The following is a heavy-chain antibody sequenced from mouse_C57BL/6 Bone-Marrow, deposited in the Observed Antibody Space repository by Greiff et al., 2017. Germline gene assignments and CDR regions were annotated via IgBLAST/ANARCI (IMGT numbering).Heavy chain of an antibody. CDR2: IYPRSGNT. CDR1: GYTFTSYG. D-gene: IGHD2-4*01. Sequence: QVQLQQSGAELARPGASVKLSCKASGYTFTSYGISWVKQRTGQGLEWIGEIYPRSGNTYYNEKFKGKATLTADKSSSTAYMELRSLTSDDSAVYFCAKAYYYDYDVYYFDYWGQGTTLTVSS. CDR3: AKAYYYDYDVYYFDY. J-gene: IGHJ2*01. V-gene: IGHV1-81*01.